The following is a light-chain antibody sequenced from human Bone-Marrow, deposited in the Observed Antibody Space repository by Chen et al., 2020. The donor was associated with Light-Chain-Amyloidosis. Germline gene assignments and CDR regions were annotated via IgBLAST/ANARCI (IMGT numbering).Light chain of an antibody. J-gene: IGKJ2*01. V-gene: IGKV1-39*01. Sequence: DIQMTQSPASLAASVGDRVTITCRASQSIGNYLNWFQQKPGKAPNLLIYAASNLQSGVPSRFSGSGSGADFTLTISSLQPEDFATYYCQQSYNTHRTFGQGTKLEIK. CDR1: QSIGNY. CDR2: AAS. CDR3: QQSYNTHRT.